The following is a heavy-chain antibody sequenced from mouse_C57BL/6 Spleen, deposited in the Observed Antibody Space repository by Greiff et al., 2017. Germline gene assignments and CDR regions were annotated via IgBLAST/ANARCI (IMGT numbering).Heavy chain of an antibody. J-gene: IGHJ2*01. V-gene: IGHV2-9-1*01. CDR3: ARSGGSNYLYYFDY. CDR2: IWTGGGT. D-gene: IGHD2-5*01. CDR1: GFSLTSYA. Sequence: VQLQESGPGLVAPSQSLSITCTVSGFSLTSYAISWVRQPPGKGLEWLGVIWTGGGTNYNSALKSRLSISKDNSKSQVFLKMNSLQTDDTARYYCARSGGSNYLYYFDYWGQGTTLTVSS.